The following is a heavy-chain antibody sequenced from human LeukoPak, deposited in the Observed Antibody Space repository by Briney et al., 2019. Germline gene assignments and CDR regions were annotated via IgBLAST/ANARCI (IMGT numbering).Heavy chain of an antibody. CDR2: INHSGST. V-gene: IGHV4-34*01. Sequence: SETLSLTCAVYGGSFSGYYWSWIRQPPGKGLEWIGEINHSGSTNYNPSLKSRVTISVDTSKNQFCLKLSSVTAADTAVYYCARENIVVVPAAIWYYYYYMDVWGKGTTVTVSS. CDR3: ARENIVVVPAAIWYYYYYMDV. CDR1: GGSFSGYY. J-gene: IGHJ6*03. D-gene: IGHD2-2*02.